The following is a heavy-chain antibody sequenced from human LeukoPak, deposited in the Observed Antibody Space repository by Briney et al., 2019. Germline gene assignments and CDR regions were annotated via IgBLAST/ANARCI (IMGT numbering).Heavy chain of an antibody. V-gene: IGHV4-34*01. CDR1: GGSFSGYY. D-gene: IGHD3-22*01. CDR3: ARGRSQWFTLYNWFDP. J-gene: IGHJ5*02. CDR2: INHSGST. Sequence: PSETLSLTCAVYGGSFSGYYWSWIRRPPGKGLEWIGEINHSGSTNYNPSLKSRVTISVDTSKNQFSLKLSSVTAADTAVYYCARGRSQWFTLYNWFDPWGQGTLVTVSS.